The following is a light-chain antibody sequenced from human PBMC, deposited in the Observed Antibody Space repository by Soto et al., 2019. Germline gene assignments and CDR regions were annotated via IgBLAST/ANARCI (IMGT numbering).Light chain of an antibody. CDR1: QSLLYSDGNTY. CDR2: KVS. Sequence: DVVMTQSPLSLPVTLGQPASISCRSSQSLLYSDGNTYLNWFQQRPGQSPRRLIYKVSNRDSGVPDRFSGSGSGTDFTLKISRVEAEDVGVYYFMQSTHWPWTFGQGTKVEIK. CDR3: MQSTHWPWT. V-gene: IGKV2-30*01. J-gene: IGKJ1*01.